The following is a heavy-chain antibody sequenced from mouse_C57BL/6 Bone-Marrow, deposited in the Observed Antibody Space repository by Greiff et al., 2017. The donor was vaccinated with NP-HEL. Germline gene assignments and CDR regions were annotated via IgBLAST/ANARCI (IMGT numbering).Heavy chain of an antibody. V-gene: IGHV5-17*01. D-gene: IGHD1-2*01. CDR3: ASGYYPYWDFDV. CDR1: GFTFSDYG. J-gene: IGHJ1*03. CDR2: ISSGSGTI. Sequence: EVKLVESGGGLVKPGGSLKLSCAASGFTFSDYGMHWVRQAPEKGLEWVAYISSGSGTIYYADTLKGRFTISRDNAKNTLFLQMTQLRSEDTAMYYCASGYYPYWDFDVWGTGTTVTVSS.